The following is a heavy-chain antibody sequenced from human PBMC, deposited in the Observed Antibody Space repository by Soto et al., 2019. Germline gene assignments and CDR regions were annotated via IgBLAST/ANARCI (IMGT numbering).Heavy chain of an antibody. Sequence: WPSVRQPPGKGLEWIGEIYHSGSTNYNPSLKSRVTISVDKSKNQFSLKLSSVTAADTAVYYCARAAAAGTGLYFDYWGQGTLV. V-gene: IGHV4-4*02. D-gene: IGHD6-13*01. CDR3: ARAAAAGTGLYFDY. J-gene: IGHJ4*02. CDR2: IYHSGST.